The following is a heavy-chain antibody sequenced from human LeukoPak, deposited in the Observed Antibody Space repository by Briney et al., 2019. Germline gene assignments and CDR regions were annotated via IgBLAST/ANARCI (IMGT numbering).Heavy chain of an antibody. CDR3: AKDTTFLTSGSYGY. D-gene: IGHD1-26*01. CDR2: ISGSGGST. V-gene: IGHV3-23*01. Sequence: PGGSLRLSCAASGFTFSSYAMHWVRQAPGKGLEWVSAISGSGGSTYYADSVKGRFTISRDNSKNTLYLQMNSLRAEDTAVYYCAKDTTFLTSGSYGYWGQGTLVTVSS. J-gene: IGHJ4*02. CDR1: GFTFSSYA.